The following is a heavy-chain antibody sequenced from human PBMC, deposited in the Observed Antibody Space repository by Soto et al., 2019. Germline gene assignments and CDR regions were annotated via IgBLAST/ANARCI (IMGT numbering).Heavy chain of an antibody. CDR1: GYTFTSYG. Sequence: QVQLVQSGAEVKKPGASVKVSCKASGYTFTSYGISWGRQAPGQGLEWMGWISAYNGNPNYAQKLQARVTKTPVPSTSAAYMELRRLRSDDQAVYYCARDRENLYCSSTSCYIFDLWGQGTLVTVSS. V-gene: IGHV1-18*01. J-gene: IGHJ4*02. D-gene: IGHD2-2*01. CDR2: ISAYNGNP. CDR3: ARDRENLYCSSTSCYIFDL.